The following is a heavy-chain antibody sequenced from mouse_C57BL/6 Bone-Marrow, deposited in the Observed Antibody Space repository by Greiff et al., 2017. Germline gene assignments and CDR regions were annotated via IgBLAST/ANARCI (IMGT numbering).Heavy chain of an antibody. J-gene: IGHJ2*01. CDR3: ARGSDGYYPYYFDY. CDR2: ISSGGSYT. CDR1: GFTFSSYG. V-gene: IGHV5-6*01. Sequence: EVKLVESGGDLVKPGGSLKLSCAASGFTFSSYGMSWVRQTPDKRLEWVATISSGGSYTYYPDSLKGRFTISRDNAKNTLYLQMSSLKSEDTAMYYCARGSDGYYPYYFDYWGQGTTLTVSS. D-gene: IGHD2-3*01.